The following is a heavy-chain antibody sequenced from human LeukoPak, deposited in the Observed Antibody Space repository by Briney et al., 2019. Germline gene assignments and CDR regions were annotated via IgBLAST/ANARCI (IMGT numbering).Heavy chain of an antibody. CDR1: GYTFSICD. V-gene: IGHV1-8*01. CDR2: MNPNSGNT. D-gene: IGHD2-2*01. J-gene: IGHJ5*02. Sequence: ASVKVSCKASGYTFSICDINWVRQATGQWLEWMGWMNPNSGNTGYAQKFQGRVTMTRNTPTSTAYMELSSLRSEDTAVYYCARGYCSSTSCSFDPWGQGTLVTVSS. CDR3: ARGYCSSTSCSFDP.